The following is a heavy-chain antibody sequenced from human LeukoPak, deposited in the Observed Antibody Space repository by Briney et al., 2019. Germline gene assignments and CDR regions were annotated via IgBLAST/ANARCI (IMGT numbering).Heavy chain of an antibody. J-gene: IGHJ4*02. CDR3: ARVPYSSGWDHPFDY. V-gene: IGHV3-30-3*01. Sequence: GRSLRLSCAASGFTFSSYAMHWVRQAPGKGLEWVAVISYDGSNKYYADSVKGRFTISRDNSKNTLYLQMNSLRAEDTAVYYCARVPYSSGWDHPFDYWGQGTLVTVSS. D-gene: IGHD6-19*01. CDR1: GFTFSSYA. CDR2: ISYDGSNK.